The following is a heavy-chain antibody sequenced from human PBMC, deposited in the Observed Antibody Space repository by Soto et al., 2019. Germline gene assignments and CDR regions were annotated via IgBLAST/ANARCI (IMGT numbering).Heavy chain of an antibody. CDR1: GLTFNYYD. CDR2: ISYDGSNK. J-gene: IGHJ6*03. CDR3: AKGSGSSSFFYIDV. Sequence: QVQLVESGGGVVQPGRSPRLSCAASGLTFNYYDMHWVRQAPGKGLEWVAAISYDGSNKDYADSVKGRFTISRDNSNNTLYLQMNSLRTEDTAVHYCAKGSGSSSFFYIDVWGKGTTVTVSS. D-gene: IGHD3-10*01. V-gene: IGHV3-30*18.